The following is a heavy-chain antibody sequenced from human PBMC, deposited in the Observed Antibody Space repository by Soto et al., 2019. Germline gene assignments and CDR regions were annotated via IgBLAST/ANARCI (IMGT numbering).Heavy chain of an antibody. V-gene: IGHV4-39*01. D-gene: IGHD6-25*01. J-gene: IGHJ4*02. CDR1: GGSISSSSYY. CDR2: IYYSGST. CDR3: ARQGGYSSEPIDY. Sequence: QLQLQESGPGLVKPSETLSLTCTVSGGSISSSSYYWGWIRQPPGKGLEWIGSIYYSGSTYYNPSLKSRVTISVDTSKNQFSLKLSSVTAADTAVYYCARQGGYSSEPIDYWGQGTLVTVSS.